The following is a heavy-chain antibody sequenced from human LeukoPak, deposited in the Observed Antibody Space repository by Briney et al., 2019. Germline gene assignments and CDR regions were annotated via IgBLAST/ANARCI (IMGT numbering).Heavy chain of an antibody. Sequence: PGGSLRLSCAATGFTFSRYWMSWVRQAPGKRLEWVANIKQDGGEIYYVDSVKGRFTISRDNAKNSLFLQMNSLGAEDTALYYCARDKIEGPTLFDYWGQGTLVTVSS. V-gene: IGHV3-7*01. CDR2: IKQDGGEI. J-gene: IGHJ4*02. CDR3: ARDKIEGPTLFDY. CDR1: GFTFSRYW.